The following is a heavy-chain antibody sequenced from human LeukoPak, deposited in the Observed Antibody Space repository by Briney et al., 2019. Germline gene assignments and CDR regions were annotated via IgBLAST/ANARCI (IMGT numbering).Heavy chain of an antibody. CDR1: GYTFTGYY. CDR2: INPNSGGT. J-gene: IGHJ5*02. V-gene: IGHV1-2*02. D-gene: IGHD5-12*01. Sequence: ASVKVSCKASGYTFTGYYMHWVRQAPGQGLEWMGWINPNSGGTNYAQKFQGRVTMTGDTSISTAYMELSRLRSDDTAVYYCARKTLNRGFFDPWGQGTLVTVSS. CDR3: ARKTLNRGFFDP.